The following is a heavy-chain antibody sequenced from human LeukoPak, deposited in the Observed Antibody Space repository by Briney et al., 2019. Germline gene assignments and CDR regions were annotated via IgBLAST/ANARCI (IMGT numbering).Heavy chain of an antibody. CDR1: GGTFSSYA. Sequence: SVKVSCKASGGTFSSYAISWVRQAPGQGLEWMGRIIPILGTANYAQKFQGRVTITTDESTSTAYMELSSRRSEDTAVYYCASRGIAAAGPLFDYWGQGTLVTVSS. J-gene: IGHJ4*02. CDR2: IIPILGTA. D-gene: IGHD6-13*01. V-gene: IGHV1-69*05. CDR3: ASRGIAAAGPLFDY.